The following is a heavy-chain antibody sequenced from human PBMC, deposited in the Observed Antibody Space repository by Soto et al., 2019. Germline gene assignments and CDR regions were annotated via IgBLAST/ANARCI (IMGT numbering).Heavy chain of an antibody. J-gene: IGHJ1*01. D-gene: IGHD6-6*01. CDR2: ITPMSGTT. Sequence: VASVKVSCKAPGETFRRDVISWVRQAPGQGLEWLGGITPMSGTTDYAQKFQGRVTISADKSTGTAYFELSSLTFDDTGVYYCARGVSMAGRPGFFHHWGQGSRVTVSS. V-gene: IGHV1-69*06. CDR3: ARGVSMAGRPGFFHH. CDR1: GETFRRDV.